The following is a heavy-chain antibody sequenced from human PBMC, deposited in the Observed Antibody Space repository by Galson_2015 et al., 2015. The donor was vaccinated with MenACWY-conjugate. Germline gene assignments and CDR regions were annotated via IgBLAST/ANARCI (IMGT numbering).Heavy chain of an antibody. CDR1: GDSVSSNNAA. Sequence: CAISGDSVSSNNAAWTWIRQSPSRGLEWLGRTYYRSKWYNDYAFSLNSRITVNPDTSKNQFSLQLNSVTPEDTAVYYCARWGPSHTAYRPSTDQINDAFDVWGQGTMVTVSS. CDR3: ARWGPSHTAYRPSTDQINDAFDV. J-gene: IGHJ3*01. CDR2: TYYRSKWYN. D-gene: IGHD2-21*01. V-gene: IGHV6-1*01.